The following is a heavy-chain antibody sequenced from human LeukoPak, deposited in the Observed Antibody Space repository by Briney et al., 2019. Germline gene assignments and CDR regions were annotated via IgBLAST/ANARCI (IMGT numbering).Heavy chain of an antibody. Sequence: GGSLRLSCVASGFIFSSYSMNWVRQAPGKGLEWVSYISSSSGTISYADSVKGRSTISRDNAKNSLYLQMNSLRAEDTAVYYCARGQGSDYWGQGTLVTVSS. CDR3: ARGQGSDY. D-gene: IGHD6-6*01. CDR2: ISSSSGTI. J-gene: IGHJ4*02. CDR1: GFIFSSYS. V-gene: IGHV3-48*01.